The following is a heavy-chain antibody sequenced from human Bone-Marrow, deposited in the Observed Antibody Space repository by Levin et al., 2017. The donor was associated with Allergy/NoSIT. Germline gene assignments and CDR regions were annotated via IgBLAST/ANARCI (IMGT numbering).Heavy chain of an antibody. Sequence: TGGSLRLSCAASGFSFNENAMHWVRQAPGKGLEWVAVISTDGSVTYYADSAKGRFTISRDNFKKTLSLEMKYLRPDDTAMYFCARVPHRYGVITPFRDYWGQGTLVTVSS. CDR2: ISTDGSVT. V-gene: IGHV3-30*04. J-gene: IGHJ4*02. D-gene: IGHD4-23*01. CDR3: ARVPHRYGVITPFRDY. CDR1: GFSFNENA.